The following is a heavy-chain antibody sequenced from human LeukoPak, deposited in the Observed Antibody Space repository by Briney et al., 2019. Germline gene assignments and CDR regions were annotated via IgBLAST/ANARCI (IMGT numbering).Heavy chain of an antibody. CDR1: GYSFTSYW. CDR2: IYPGDSDT. Sequence: GASLKISCKGSGYSFTSYWIGWVRQMPGKGLEWMGIIYPGDSDTRYSPSFQGQVTISADKSISTAYLLWSSLKASDTAIYYCARRTYSSNCRGCLDYWGQGTLVTVSS. D-gene: IGHD6-13*01. V-gene: IGHV5-51*01. CDR3: ARRTYSSNCRGCLDY. J-gene: IGHJ4*02.